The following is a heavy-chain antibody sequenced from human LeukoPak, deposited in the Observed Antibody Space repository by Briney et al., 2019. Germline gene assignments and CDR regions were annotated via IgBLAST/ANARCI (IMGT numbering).Heavy chain of an antibody. D-gene: IGHD6-19*01. CDR2: IYHSGST. CDR3: ARCQYNSGWYFDY. Sequence: SETLSLTCTVSGGSISSGGYYWSWIRQPPGKGLEWIGYIYHSGSTYYNPSLKSRVTISVDRSKNQFSLKLSSVTAADTAVYYCARCQYNSGWYFDYWGQGTLVSVSS. J-gene: IGHJ4*02. V-gene: IGHV4-30-2*01. CDR1: GGSISSGGYY.